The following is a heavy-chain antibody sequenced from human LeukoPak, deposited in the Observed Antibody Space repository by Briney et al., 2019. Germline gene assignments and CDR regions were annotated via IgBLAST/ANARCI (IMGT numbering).Heavy chain of an antibody. CDR3: AREVIGSSGYYSPFDY. CDR1: GYTFTSYG. CDR2: ISAYNGNT. J-gene: IGHJ4*02. V-gene: IGHV1-18*01. Sequence: ASVKVSCKASGYTFTSYGISWVRQAPGQGLEWMGWISAYNGNTNYAQKLQGRVTMTTGTSTSTAYMELRSLRSDDTAVYYCAREVIGSSGYYSPFDYWGQGTLVTVSS. D-gene: IGHD3-22*01.